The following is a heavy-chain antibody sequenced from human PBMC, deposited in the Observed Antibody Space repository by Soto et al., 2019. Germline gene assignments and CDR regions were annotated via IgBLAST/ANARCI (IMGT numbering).Heavy chain of an antibody. V-gene: IGHV1-3*04. D-gene: IGHD2-2*02. CDR3: ARGERLYFLYYGMDV. CDR2: INTVNGNT. J-gene: IGHJ6*02. Sequence: VSCTASAYTCPTYDINWVRQAPGQRPEWMGWINTVNGNTKYSPKFQGRVTITRDSSASRAYMELSSLKSEDTAVYYCARGERLYFLYYGMDVWGEGSKVTVSS. CDR1: AYTCPTYD.